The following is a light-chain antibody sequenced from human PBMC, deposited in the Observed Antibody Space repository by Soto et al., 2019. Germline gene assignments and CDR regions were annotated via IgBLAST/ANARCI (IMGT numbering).Light chain of an antibody. CDR1: QSISRY. CDR2: GAS. V-gene: IGKV3-20*01. CDR3: QHYGSSLWT. Sequence: EILLTQSPGTLSLSPGERTTLSCRASQSISRYLAWYQQKPGQGPRLLIYGASSRATGIPDRFSGSGSGTDFTLTISRLEPEDFAVYFCQHYGSSLWTFGQGTKVDIK. J-gene: IGKJ1*01.